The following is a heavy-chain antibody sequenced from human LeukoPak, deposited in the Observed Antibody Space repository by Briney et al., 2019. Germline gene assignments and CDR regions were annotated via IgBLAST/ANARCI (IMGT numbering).Heavy chain of an antibody. CDR1: GFTFSSYA. CDR3: AKESRGLYYYGLDV. Sequence: PGGSLRLSCAASGFTFSSYAVTWVRQAPGKGLEWVSAISGSSGSAYYADSVKGRFTISRDNSKNTLCLQMNGLRAEDTAIYYCAKESRGLYYYGLDVWGKGTTVTVSS. V-gene: IGHV3-23*01. J-gene: IGHJ6*04. CDR2: ISGSSGSA.